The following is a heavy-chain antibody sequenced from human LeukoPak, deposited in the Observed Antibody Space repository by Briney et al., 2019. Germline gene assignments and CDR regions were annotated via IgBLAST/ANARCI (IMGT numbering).Heavy chain of an antibody. Sequence: ASVKVSCKASGYTFTGYYMHWVRRAPGQGLEWMGWINPNSGGTNYAQKFQGRVTMTRDTSISTAYMELSRLRSDDTAVYYCARILTGYYKDYFDYWGQGTLVTVSS. V-gene: IGHV1-2*02. CDR1: GYTFTGYY. CDR2: INPNSGGT. J-gene: IGHJ4*02. D-gene: IGHD3-9*01. CDR3: ARILTGYYKDYFDY.